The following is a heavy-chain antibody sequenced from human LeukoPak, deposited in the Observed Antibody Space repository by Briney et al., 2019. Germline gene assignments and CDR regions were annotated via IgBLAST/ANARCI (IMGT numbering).Heavy chain of an antibody. V-gene: IGHV3-48*03. Sequence: PGGSLRLSCAASGFTFSHYEMNWVRQAPGKGLEWVSYISSSGGAIYYADSVKGRFSISRDNAKNSLYLQMTSLRAEDTAVYYCARETPGYSSSWSSGQGTLVTVSS. CDR2: ISSSGGAI. D-gene: IGHD6-13*01. CDR1: GFTFSHYE. CDR3: ARETPGYSSSWS. J-gene: IGHJ5*02.